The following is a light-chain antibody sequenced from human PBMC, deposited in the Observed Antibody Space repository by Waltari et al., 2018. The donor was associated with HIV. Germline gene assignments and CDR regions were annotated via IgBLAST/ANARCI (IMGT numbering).Light chain of an antibody. Sequence: QSVLTQPPSASGPPRQRCTISRHRSRSTRGRTYVYRYQQLPRTAPKLLIHMNHQRPSGVPDRFSGSKSGTSVSLAISGLRSEDEADYYCAAWDDRLSGWVFGGGTKLTV. V-gene: IGLV1-47*01. CDR3: AAWDDRLSGWV. CDR1: RSTRGRTY. CDR2: MNH. J-gene: IGLJ3*02.